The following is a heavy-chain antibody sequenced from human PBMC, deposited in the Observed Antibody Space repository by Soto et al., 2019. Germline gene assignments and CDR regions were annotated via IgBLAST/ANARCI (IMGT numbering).Heavy chain of an antibody. CDR3: AKATAPSGGAFDI. J-gene: IGHJ3*02. Sequence: VGSLRLSCAASGFICSSYDMSWVRQAPGKGLEWVSTILVGGSTHYEDSVTGRFTITRDTSKNTVFLQMNSLTAGDTAVYYCAKATAPSGGAFDICGQGTMVTVSS. D-gene: IGHD1-1*01. CDR1: GFICSSYD. V-gene: IGHV3-23*01. CDR2: ILVGGST.